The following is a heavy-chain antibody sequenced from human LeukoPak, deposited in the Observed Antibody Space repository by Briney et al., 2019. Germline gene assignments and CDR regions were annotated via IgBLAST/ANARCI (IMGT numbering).Heavy chain of an antibody. Sequence: ASVKVSCKASGYTFTGYYMHWVRQAPGQGLEWMGWINPNSGGTNYAQKFQGRVTMTSDTSISTAYMELSRLRSDDTAVYYCARSKGVVVPAAIAFPPDSLPPRFDYWGQGTLVTVSS. V-gene: IGHV1-2*02. D-gene: IGHD2-2*02. CDR2: INPNSGGT. CDR3: ARSKGVVVPAAIAFPPDSLPPRFDY. J-gene: IGHJ4*02. CDR1: GYTFTGYY.